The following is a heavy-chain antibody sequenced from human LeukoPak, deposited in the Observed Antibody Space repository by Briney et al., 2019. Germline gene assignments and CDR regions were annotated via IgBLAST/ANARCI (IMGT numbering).Heavy chain of an antibody. J-gene: IGHJ2*01. Sequence: PRGSLRLSCAASGFTVSDHYMNWVRQAPGKGLEWGSVIYTGGSTYYANSVKGRFTISRDNSKNTLFLLMNSLRAEDTAMYYCARDNFRLPRIRGVKLAKYFDLWGRGSLVTVSS. V-gene: IGHV3-66*01. CDR3: ARDNFRLPRIRGVKLAKYFDL. CDR2: IYTGGST. CDR1: GFTVSDHY. D-gene: IGHD3-10*01.